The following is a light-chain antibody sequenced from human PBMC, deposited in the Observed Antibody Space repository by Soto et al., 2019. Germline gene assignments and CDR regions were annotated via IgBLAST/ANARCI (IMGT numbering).Light chain of an antibody. CDR1: QGIRND. CDR3: LQDYNYPLT. CDR2: GAS. J-gene: IGKJ4*01. Sequence: ATQMTQSPPSLSASVGDRITITCRASQGIRNDLGWYQQKPGEAPKLLMYGASRLQSGVPSRFSGSRSGTDFTLTISTLQPEDFATYYCLQDYNYPLTFGGGTKVEIK. V-gene: IGKV1-6*01.